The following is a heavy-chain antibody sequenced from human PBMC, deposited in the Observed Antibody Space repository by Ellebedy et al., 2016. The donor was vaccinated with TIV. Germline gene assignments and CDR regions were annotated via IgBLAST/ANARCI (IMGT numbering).Heavy chain of an antibody. J-gene: IGHJ6*02. CDR1: GYTFTSYY. Sequence: ASVKVSCXASGYTFTSYYMHWVRQAPGQGLEWMGIINPSGGSTSYAQKFQGRVTMTRDTSTSTVYMELSSLRSEDTAVYYCARGGCTNGVCYRPYYYYYYGMDVWGQGTTVTVSS. V-gene: IGHV1-46*01. CDR3: ARGGCTNGVCYRPYYYYYYGMDV. CDR2: INPSGGST. D-gene: IGHD2-8*01.